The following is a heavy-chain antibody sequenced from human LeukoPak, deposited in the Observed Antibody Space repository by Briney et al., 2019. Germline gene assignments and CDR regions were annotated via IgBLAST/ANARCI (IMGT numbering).Heavy chain of an antibody. CDR2: ISSSSSTI. Sequence: GGSLRLSCAASGFTFSSYSMNWVRQAPGKGLEWVSYISSSSSTIYYADSVKGRFTISRDNAKNSLYLQMNSLRAEDTAVYYCARADYGGNSEADAFDIWGQGTMVTVSS. V-gene: IGHV3-48*01. D-gene: IGHD4-23*01. CDR1: GFTFSSYS. CDR3: ARADYGGNSEADAFDI. J-gene: IGHJ3*02.